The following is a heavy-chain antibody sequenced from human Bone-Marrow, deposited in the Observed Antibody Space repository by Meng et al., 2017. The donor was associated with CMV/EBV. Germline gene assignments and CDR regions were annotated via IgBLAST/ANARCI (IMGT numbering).Heavy chain of an antibody. Sequence: ASVKVSCKTSGYTFSDFGISWVRQPPGQGLEGVGWISPNNGNTNYVQRIQGRATMTTDTATNTAYLEHRNLRFDDTAVYYCARVKAWFDPWGQGTLVTVSS. CDR1: GYTFSDFG. J-gene: IGHJ5*02. CDR3: ARVKAWFDP. V-gene: IGHV1-18*01. CDR2: ISPNNGNT.